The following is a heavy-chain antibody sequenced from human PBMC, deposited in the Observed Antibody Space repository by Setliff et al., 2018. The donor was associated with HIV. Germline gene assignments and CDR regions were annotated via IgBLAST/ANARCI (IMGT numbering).Heavy chain of an antibody. CDR3: TTFSSGYSTDDVDY. V-gene: IGHV3-15*01. CDR2: IKSKTDGGTT. J-gene: IGHJ4*02. D-gene: IGHD5-12*01. CDR1: GFTFSNTW. Sequence: PGGSLRLSCAASGFTFSNTWMSWVRQAPGKGLEWVGRIKSKTDGGTTDYAAPVKGRFTISRHDSKITLYLQMNSLKTEDTAVYYCTTFSSGYSTDDVDYWGQGTLVTVSS.